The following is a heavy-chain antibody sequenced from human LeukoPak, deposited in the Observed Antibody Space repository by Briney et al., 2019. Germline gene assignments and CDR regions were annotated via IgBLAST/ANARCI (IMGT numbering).Heavy chain of an antibody. D-gene: IGHD3-10*01. CDR2: INFSGGDST. CDR1: GFTFSNYA. V-gene: IGHV3-23*01. J-gene: IGHJ1*01. CDR3: AKDPGELLWFGEFYN. Sequence: GGSLRLSCAASGFTFSNYAMSWVRQAPGKGLEWVSSINFSGGDSTYYADSVKGRFTISRDNSKNTLYLQMNSLRAEDTAVYYCAKDPGELLWFGEFYNWGQGTLVTVSS.